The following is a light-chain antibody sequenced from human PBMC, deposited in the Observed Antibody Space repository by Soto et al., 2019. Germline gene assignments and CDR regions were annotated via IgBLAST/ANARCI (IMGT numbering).Light chain of an antibody. J-gene: IGKJ5*01. CDR1: QSISTW. CDR3: QQYNNYLIT. V-gene: IGKV1-5*01. Sequence: DIQITQSPSTLSASLGDRVTITSRASQSISTWLAWYQQKPGKAPKLLIYDASSLQTGVPSRFSGSGSGTEFTLTISSLQPDDFATYYCQQYNNYLITFGQGTRLEIK. CDR2: DAS.